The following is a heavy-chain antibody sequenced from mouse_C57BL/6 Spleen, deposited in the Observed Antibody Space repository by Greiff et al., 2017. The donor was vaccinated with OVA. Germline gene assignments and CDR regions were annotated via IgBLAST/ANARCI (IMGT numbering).Heavy chain of an antibody. J-gene: IGHJ3*01. CDR3: ASYGYDAGFAY. V-gene: IGHV3-6*01. CDR1: GYSITSGYY. Sequence: EVQLVESGPGLVKPSQSLSLTCSVPGYSITSGYYWNWIRQFPGNKLEWMGYISYDGSNNSNPSLKNRISITRDTSKNQFFLKLNSVTTEDTATYYCASYGYDAGFAYWGQGTLVTVSA. CDR2: ISYDGSN. D-gene: IGHD2-2*01.